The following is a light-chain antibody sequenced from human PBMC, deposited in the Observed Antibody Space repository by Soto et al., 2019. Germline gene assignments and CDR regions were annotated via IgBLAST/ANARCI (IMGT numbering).Light chain of an antibody. J-gene: IGLJ2*01. CDR1: SGSIASNY. V-gene: IGLV6-57*04. Sequence: NFMLTQPHSVSESPGKTVTISCTRSSGSIASNYVQWYQQRPGSAPTTVIYENNQRPSGVPDRFSGSIDSSSNSASLTVSGLKTEDEADYYCQSYDVNIMGVVFGGGTKLTVL. CDR2: ENN. CDR3: QSYDVNIMGVV.